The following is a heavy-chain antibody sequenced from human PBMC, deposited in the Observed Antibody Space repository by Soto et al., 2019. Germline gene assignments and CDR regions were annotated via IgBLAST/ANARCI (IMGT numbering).Heavy chain of an antibody. D-gene: IGHD6-13*01. V-gene: IGHV4-31*03. J-gene: IGHJ4*01. CDR3: ARLRGGAAGHFYL. Sequence: QVQLQESGPGLVKPSQTLSLTCTVSGGSISNGDYYWIWIRQHPGKGLEWMGYIYHSGRTYYNPSLKSRVTMSVDTSKSNLSLKLTSVTAADTAVYYGARLRGGAAGHFYLWGHGTLVTVSS. CDR1: GGSISNGDYY. CDR2: IYHSGRT.